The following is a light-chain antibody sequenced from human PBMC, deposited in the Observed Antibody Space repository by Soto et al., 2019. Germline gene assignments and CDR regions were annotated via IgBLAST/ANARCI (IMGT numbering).Light chain of an antibody. CDR3: PQYDTSPRT. CDR1: QTININY. Sequence: EIVLTQSPGTLSLSPGEGATLSCRASQTININYLAWYQQKPGQAPRLLMSATSSRATGIPDRFSGSGSGTDFTLSISRLEPEDFAVYYCPQYDTSPRTFVQGTTVEI. J-gene: IGKJ1*01. CDR2: ATS. V-gene: IGKV3-20*01.